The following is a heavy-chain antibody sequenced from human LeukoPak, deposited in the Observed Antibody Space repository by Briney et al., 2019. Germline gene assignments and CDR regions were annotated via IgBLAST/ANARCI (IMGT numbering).Heavy chain of an antibody. CDR2: IKSKRDGETT. D-gene: IGHD4-23*01. Sequence: GGSLRLSCAGSGFNFQYAWMTWVRQAPGRGLEWVGRIKSKRDGETTDYAALVKSRFSISRDDSKNTVYLQMNSLRTEDTAVYYCTSLVGSPTYWGQGTLVAVSS. J-gene: IGHJ4*02. CDR1: GFNFQYAW. CDR3: TSLVGSPTY. V-gene: IGHV3-15*01.